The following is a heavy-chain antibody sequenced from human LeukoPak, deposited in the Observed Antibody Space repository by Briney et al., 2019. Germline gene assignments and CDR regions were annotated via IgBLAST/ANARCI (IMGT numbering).Heavy chain of an antibody. CDR3: ARVSPINYYGSDEPYDY. J-gene: IGHJ4*02. D-gene: IGHD3-10*01. CDR1: GGSISSSSYY. V-gene: IGHV4-39*07. Sequence: SETLSLTCTVSGGSISSSSYYWDWIRQPPGKGLEWIGSIYYSGSTHYNPSLESRVTISIDTSKNQFSLKLSSVTAADTAVYYCARVSPINYYGSDEPYDYWGPGTLVTVSS. CDR2: IYYSGST.